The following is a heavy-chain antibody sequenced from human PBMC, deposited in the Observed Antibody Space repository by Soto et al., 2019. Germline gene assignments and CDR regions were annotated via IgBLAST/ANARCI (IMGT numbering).Heavy chain of an antibody. V-gene: IGHV3-64D*06. J-gene: IGHJ3*02. CDR3: VMGSSGHYYTAFDI. Sequence: GGSLRLSCSASGFTFSTYSMHWVRQAPGKGLEHLSAISSNGDTKFYADSVKGRFTISRNNSKNTVYLQMSSLRAEDTAVYYCVMGSSGHYYTAFDIWGQGTMVTVSS. D-gene: IGHD3-22*01. CDR2: ISSNGDTK. CDR1: GFTFSTYS.